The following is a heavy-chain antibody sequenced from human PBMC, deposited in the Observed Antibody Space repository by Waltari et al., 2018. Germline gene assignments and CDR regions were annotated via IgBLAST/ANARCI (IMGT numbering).Heavy chain of an antibody. J-gene: IGHJ3*02. Sequence: QLQLQESGPGLVKPSETLSLTCTVSGGSISSSSYYWGWIRQPPGKGLEWIGSIYYSGSTYYNPSLKSRVTISVDTSKNQFSLKLSSVTAADTAVYYCASQTYYYDSSGYYRGAFDIWGQGTMVIVSS. CDR1: GGSISSSSYY. CDR2: IYYSGST. CDR3: ASQTYYYDSSGYYRGAFDI. D-gene: IGHD3-22*01. V-gene: IGHV4-39*01.